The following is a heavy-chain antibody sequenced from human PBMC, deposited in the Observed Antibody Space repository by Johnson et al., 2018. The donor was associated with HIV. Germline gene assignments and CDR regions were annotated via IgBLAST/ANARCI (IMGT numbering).Heavy chain of an antibody. CDR1: GFTFSGSA. CDR2: IRTKANSYAT. J-gene: IGHJ3*02. CDR3: TTDGMWWRTAFDI. Sequence: VQLMESGGGVVQPGRSLKLSCAASGFTFSGSAMHWVRQASGKGLEWVGRIRTKANSYATAYAASVKGRFTISRDDSKNTAYLQMNSLKTEDTAVYYCTTDGMWWRTAFDIWGQGTMVSVSS. V-gene: IGHV3-73*01. D-gene: IGHD2-21*01.